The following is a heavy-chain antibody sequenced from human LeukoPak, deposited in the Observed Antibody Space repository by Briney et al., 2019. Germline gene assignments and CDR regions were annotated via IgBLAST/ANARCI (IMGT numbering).Heavy chain of an antibody. CDR2: IWSDASDE. V-gene: IGHV3-33*06. Sequence: PGRSLRLSCAASGVTFSHYGMHWVRQAPGTGLEWVAVIWSDASDEYYAKSVKGRFTISRDNFKNTVYLQMNSLRADDTAVYYCAKDAQRGFDYSNSLDYWGQGTRVTVSS. CDR3: AKDAQRGFDYSNSLDY. D-gene: IGHD4-11*01. J-gene: IGHJ4*02. CDR1: GVTFSHYG.